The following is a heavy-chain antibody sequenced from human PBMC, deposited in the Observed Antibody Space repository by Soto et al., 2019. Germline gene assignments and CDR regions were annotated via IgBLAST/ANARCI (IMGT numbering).Heavy chain of an antibody. CDR1: GFTFSSSW. CDR2: IKQDGSDK. D-gene: IGHD6-13*01. Sequence: EVQLVESGGGLVQPGGSLRLSCVASGFTFSSSWMSWVRQAPGKGLEWVANIKQDGSDKYYVDSVEGRFTISRDNAKNSLYLQMNSLRAEDTAVYYCARTSSLAAAVWGPGTMVIVSS. J-gene: IGHJ3*01. CDR3: ARTSSLAAAV. V-gene: IGHV3-7*01.